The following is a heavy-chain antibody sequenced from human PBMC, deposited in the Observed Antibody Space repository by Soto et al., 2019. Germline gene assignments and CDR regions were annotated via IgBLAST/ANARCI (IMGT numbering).Heavy chain of an antibody. D-gene: IGHD4-17*01. V-gene: IGHV3-48*02. CDR2: ISHKSSAI. CDR3: ARDPYSSTTVTRMDY. CDR1: GFTFSNYA. Sequence: GGSLRLSCAASGFTFSNYAMNWVRQAPGKGLEWVSYISHKSSAIYHADSVKGRFTISRDNAKNSLYLQMNSLRDEDTAVYYCARDPYSSTTVTRMDYWGPETLVTVST. J-gene: IGHJ4*02.